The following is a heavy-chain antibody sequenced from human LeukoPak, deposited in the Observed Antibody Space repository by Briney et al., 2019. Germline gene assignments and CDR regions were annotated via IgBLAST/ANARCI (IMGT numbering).Heavy chain of an antibody. Sequence: PGGSLRLSCAASGFTFSTYAMSWVRQAPGKGLEGVSAFSGSGGSTYYAESVKGRFTISRDNSKNTLYLQMNSLRAEDTAVYYCAKAYFGVVIVFDYWGQGTLVTVSS. J-gene: IGHJ4*02. D-gene: IGHD3-3*01. CDR1: GFTFSTYA. CDR3: AKAYFGVVIVFDY. CDR2: FSGSGGST. V-gene: IGHV3-23*01.